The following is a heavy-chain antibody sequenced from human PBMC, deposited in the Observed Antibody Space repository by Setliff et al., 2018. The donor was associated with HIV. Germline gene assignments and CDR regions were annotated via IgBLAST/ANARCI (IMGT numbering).Heavy chain of an antibody. V-gene: IGHV4-39*01. CDR3: ARRLAIGHWYFDI. CDR1: GGPMRSSSYY. Sequence: SETLSLTCSVSGGPMRSSSYYWGWIRQPPGKGLEWIGSIYYTGSTYSNPSLKSRLTISEDASKSQFPLTLRSVTAADTAVYYCARRLAIGHWYFDIWGRGTLVTVSS. CDR2: IYYTGST. J-gene: IGHJ2*01.